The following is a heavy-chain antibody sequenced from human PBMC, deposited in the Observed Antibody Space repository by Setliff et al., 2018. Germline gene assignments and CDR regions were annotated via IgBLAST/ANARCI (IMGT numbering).Heavy chain of an antibody. J-gene: IGHJ4*02. Sequence: SETLSLTCSVSGGSIDSHYWSWIRQPPGKGLEWIGSIYYSGNTNYNPSLKSRVTISIDTSKNQFSLNLNSVTAADTAVYYCSATDDYGSKSGKFDYWGQGTLVTVSS. D-gene: IGHD3-22*01. CDR3: SATDDYGSKSGKFDY. CDR1: GGSIDSHY. CDR2: IYYSGNT. V-gene: IGHV4-59*08.